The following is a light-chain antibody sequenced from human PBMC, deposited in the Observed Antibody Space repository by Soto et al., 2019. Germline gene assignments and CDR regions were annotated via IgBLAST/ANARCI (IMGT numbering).Light chain of an antibody. J-gene: IGKJ1*01. CDR1: QSVRSNF. CDR3: QRYDSLRT. V-gene: IGKV3-20*01. Sequence: EIVLTQSPGTLSLSPGERATLSCRASQSVRSNFLARYQQKPGQDPRLLIYGASNRATGIPDRVSGSGSATDFTLTITRLEPEDFAMEYCQRYDSLRTFGQGTKVEI. CDR2: GAS.